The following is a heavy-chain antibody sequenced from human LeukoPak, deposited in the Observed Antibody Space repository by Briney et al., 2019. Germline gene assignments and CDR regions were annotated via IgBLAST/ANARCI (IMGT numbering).Heavy chain of an antibody. J-gene: IGHJ4*02. V-gene: IGHV3-53*01. CDR1: GFTVSSNY. CDR2: IYIGGST. D-gene: IGHD6-19*01. Sequence: GGSLRLSCAASGFTVSSNYMSWVRQAPGKGLEWVSVIYIGGSTYYADSVKGRFTISRDNSKNTLYLQMNSLRAEDTAVYYCARTPPGSAVDYFDYWGQGTLVTVSS. CDR3: ARTPPGSAVDYFDY.